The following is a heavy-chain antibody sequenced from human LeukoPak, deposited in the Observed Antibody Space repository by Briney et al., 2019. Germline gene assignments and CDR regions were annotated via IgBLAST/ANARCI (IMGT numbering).Heavy chain of an antibody. Sequence: ASVKVSCKASGYTFTSYYMHWVRQAPGQGREWMGIINPSGGSTSYAQKFQGRVTMARDMSTSTVYMELSSLRSEDTAVYYCASTDSSSWYRYGYWGQGTLVTVSS. CDR2: INPSGGST. CDR3: ASTDSSSWYRYGY. V-gene: IGHV1-46*01. J-gene: IGHJ4*02. CDR1: GYTFTSYY. D-gene: IGHD6-13*01.